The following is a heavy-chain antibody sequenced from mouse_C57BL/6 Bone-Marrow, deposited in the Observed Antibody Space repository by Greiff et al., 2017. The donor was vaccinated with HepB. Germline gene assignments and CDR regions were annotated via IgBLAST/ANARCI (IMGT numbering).Heavy chain of an antibody. Sequence: EVQRVESGEGLVKPGGSLKLSCAASGFTFSSYAMSWVRQTPEKRLEWVAYISSGGDYIYYADTVKGRFTISRDNARNTLYLQMSSLKSEDTAMYYCTRGYYGSSYYFDYWGQGTTLTVSS. CDR2: ISSGGDYI. CDR1: GFTFSSYA. CDR3: TRGYYGSSYYFDY. D-gene: IGHD1-1*01. V-gene: IGHV5-9-1*02. J-gene: IGHJ2*01.